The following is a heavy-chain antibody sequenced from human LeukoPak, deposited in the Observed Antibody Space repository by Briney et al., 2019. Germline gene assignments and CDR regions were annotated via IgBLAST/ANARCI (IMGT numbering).Heavy chain of an antibody. CDR3: ARSERLRLAILGFYY. D-gene: IGHD5-12*01. CDR1: GDSLRDGYY. V-gene: IGHV4-31*03. J-gene: IGHJ4*02. CDR2: IYDSGST. Sequence: PSQTLSLSRTVFGDSLRDGYYWTWTRPHPGKGLEWIGHIYDSGSTYNPSLKGRVTISLGTSRSQFSRNLSSVTAADTAVYYCARSERLRLAILGFYYWGQGTLVTVAS.